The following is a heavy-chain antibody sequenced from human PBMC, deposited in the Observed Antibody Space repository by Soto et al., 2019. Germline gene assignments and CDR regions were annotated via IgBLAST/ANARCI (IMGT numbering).Heavy chain of an antibody. D-gene: IGHD3-16*01. Sequence: QAHLEQSGAEVKRPGASVTVSCKASGYKFSDFDINWLRQAAGQGPEWFGWMNAKSGDTFSAQRFQGKFSMTGDNSLNTAYLEVGSLTSDDAAIYYCARGNPFNYAGFDVWGQGTTVAVSS. CDR1: GYKFSDFD. J-gene: IGHJ6*02. CDR2: MNAKSGDT. CDR3: ARGNPFNYAGFDV. V-gene: IGHV1-8*01.